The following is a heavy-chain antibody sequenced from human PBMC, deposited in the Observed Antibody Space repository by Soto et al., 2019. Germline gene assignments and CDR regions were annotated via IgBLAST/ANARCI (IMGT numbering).Heavy chain of an antibody. CDR3: ARVASDYINSVDH. CDR1: GFTFNAYA. CDR2: IGGSGGNR. D-gene: IGHD4-4*01. Sequence: EVHPLESGGDLVQPGGSLRLSCAASGFTFNAYAMTWVRQAPGKGLEWVSAIGGSGGNRYYAASVKGRFTISRDNSKDTVDLQMSSLRVEDTAVYYCARVASDYINSVDHWGQGILVTVSS. J-gene: IGHJ4*02. V-gene: IGHV3-23*01.